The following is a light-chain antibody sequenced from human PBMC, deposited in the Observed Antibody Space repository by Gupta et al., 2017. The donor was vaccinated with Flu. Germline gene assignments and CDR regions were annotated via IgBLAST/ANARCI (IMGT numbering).Light chain of an antibody. CDR3: QSADSSGTYQV. Sequence: SYELTQPPSVSVSPGQTARITCSGDALPKQYAYWYQQTPGQAPVLVIYKDSERPSGIPERFSGSSSGTTVTLTISGVQAEDEADYYCQSADSSGTYQVFGGRTKLTVL. V-gene: IGLV3-25*02. J-gene: IGLJ2*01. CDR1: ALPKQY. CDR2: KDS.